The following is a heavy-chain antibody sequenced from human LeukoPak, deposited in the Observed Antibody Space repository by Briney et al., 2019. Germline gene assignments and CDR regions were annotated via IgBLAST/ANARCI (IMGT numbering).Heavy chain of an antibody. V-gene: IGHV3-33*06. J-gene: IGHJ4*02. D-gene: IGHD6-19*01. CDR2: IWYDGSNK. CDR1: GFTFSIYG. Sequence: GGSLRLSCAASGFTFSIYGMHWVRQAPGKGLEWVALIWYDGSNKYYADSVKGRFTITRDNSKTTLYLQMDSLRAEDTAVYYCAKDATRSSGWYYFDYWGQGTLVTVSS. CDR3: AKDATRSSGWYYFDY.